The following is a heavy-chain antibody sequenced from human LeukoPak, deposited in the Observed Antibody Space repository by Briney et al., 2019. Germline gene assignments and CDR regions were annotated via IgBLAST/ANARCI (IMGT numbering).Heavy chain of an antibody. J-gene: IGHJ6*04. CDR3: ARGIVVVVAATQDYYYGMDV. CDR1: GGTFSSYA. D-gene: IGHD2-15*01. V-gene: IGHV1-69*01. Sequence: GSSVKVSCKASGGTFSSYAISWVRQAPGQRLEWMGGIIPIFGTANYAQKFQGRVTITADESTSTAYMELSSLRSEDTAVYYCARGIVVVVAATQDYYYGMDVWGKGTTVTVSS. CDR2: IIPIFGTA.